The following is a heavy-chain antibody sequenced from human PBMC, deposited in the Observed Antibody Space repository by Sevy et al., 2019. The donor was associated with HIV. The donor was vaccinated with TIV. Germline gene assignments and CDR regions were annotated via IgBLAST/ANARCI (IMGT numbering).Heavy chain of an antibody. V-gene: IGHV5-10-1*01. CDR3: VGDGGGGCSGTRCLGYYYYGMDV. CDR2: IDPSDSYT. D-gene: IGHD2-2*01. CDR1: GYSFSNYW. Sequence: GESLKISCKGSGYSFSNYWISWVRQMPGKGLEWMGRIDPSDSYTTYSPSFQGHVTISSDKSMSTAYLQWRSQKASENAMYLCVGDGGGGCSGTRCLGYYYYGMDVWGQGTTVTVSS. J-gene: IGHJ6*02.